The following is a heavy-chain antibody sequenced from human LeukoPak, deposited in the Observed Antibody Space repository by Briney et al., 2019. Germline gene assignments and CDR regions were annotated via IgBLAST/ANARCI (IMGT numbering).Heavy chain of an antibody. CDR2: INPNSGDT. CDR3: AGDQVGPTKAEFDY. J-gene: IGHJ4*02. Sequence: ASVKVSCKASGYTFTGYYMHWVRQAPGQGLEWMGWINPNSGDTNYAQQFQGRVTLTRDTSISTAYMELSRLTSDDTAVYYCAGDQVGPTKAEFDYWGQGTLVTVSS. CDR1: GYTFTGYY. D-gene: IGHD1-26*01. V-gene: IGHV1-2*02.